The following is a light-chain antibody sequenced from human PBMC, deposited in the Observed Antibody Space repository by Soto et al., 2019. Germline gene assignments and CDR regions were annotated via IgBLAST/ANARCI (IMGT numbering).Light chain of an antibody. V-gene: IGLV2-8*01. Sequence: QSVLTQPPSASGSPGQSVTISCTGTKSDIGVYDFVSWYQHHPGKAPRLIIYEVVQRPSGVPDRFSGSKSGNTASLTVSGLQAADEADYYCSSYAGSNNFGVFGTGTKVTVL. CDR3: SSYAGSNNFGV. CDR1: KSDIGVYDF. J-gene: IGLJ1*01. CDR2: EVV.